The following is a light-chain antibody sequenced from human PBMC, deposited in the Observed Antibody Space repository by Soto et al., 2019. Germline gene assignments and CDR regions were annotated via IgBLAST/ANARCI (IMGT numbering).Light chain of an antibody. V-gene: IGLV2-14*01. CDR3: SSYTSSSTLYV. CDR1: SSDVGGYNY. CDR2: DVS. J-gene: IGLJ1*01. Sequence: QSALTQHASVSGSPGQSITISCTGTSSDVGGYNYVSWYQQRPGKAPKLMIYDVSNRPSGVSNRFSGSKSGNTASLTISGLQAEDEADYYCSSYTSSSTLYVFGTGTKLTVL.